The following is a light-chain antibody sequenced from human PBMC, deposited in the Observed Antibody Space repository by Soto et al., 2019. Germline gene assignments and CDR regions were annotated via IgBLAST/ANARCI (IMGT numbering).Light chain of an antibody. V-gene: IGLV1-51*01. J-gene: IGLJ3*02. CDR1: TSNIANNF. CDR3: VTWDDDLSGVV. CDR2: ENN. Sequence: QSVLTQPPSVSASPGRKVTLSCSGSTSNIANNFVSWYQQFPGTAPKLLIFENNKRPSGIPDRFSGSKSGSSASLGITGLHTGDEADYYCVTWDDDLSGVVFGGGTKVTVL.